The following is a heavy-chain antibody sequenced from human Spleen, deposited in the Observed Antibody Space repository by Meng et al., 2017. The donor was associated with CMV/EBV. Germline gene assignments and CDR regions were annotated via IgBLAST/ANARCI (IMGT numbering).Heavy chain of an antibody. V-gene: IGHV3-7*01. Sequence: GGSLRLSCAASEFTFSSYWMSWLRQAPGKGLEWLANIRPDGGETYYADSVKGRFTISRDNAKRSLYLQMNSLRAEDTAVYYCARVLTVGSGNYYIGNHYGMDVWGQGTTVTVSS. CDR2: IRPDGGET. CDR3: ARVLTVGSGNYYIGNHYGMDV. J-gene: IGHJ6*02. D-gene: IGHD3-10*01. CDR1: EFTFSSYW.